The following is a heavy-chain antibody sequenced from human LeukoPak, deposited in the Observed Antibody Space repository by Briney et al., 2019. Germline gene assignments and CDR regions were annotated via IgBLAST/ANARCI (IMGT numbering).Heavy chain of an antibody. CDR2: ISYDGSNK. CDR3: ARDRRDWNYLSRWFGP. D-gene: IGHD1-7*01. CDR1: GFTFSSYA. Sequence: GGSLRLSCAASGFTFSSYAMRWVRQAPGKGLEWVAVISYDGSNKYYADSVKGRFTISRDNSKNTLYLQMNSLRAEDTAVYYCARDRRDWNYLSRWFGPWGQGTLVTVSS. V-gene: IGHV3-30-3*01. J-gene: IGHJ5*02.